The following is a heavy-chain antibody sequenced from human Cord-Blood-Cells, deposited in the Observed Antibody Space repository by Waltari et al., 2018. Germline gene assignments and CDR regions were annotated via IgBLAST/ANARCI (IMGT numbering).Heavy chain of an antibody. CDR2: INHSGST. Sequence: QVQLQQWGAGLLKPSETLSLTCAVYGGSFSGYYWSWIRQPPGKGPEWIGEINHSGSTNYNPSRKSRVTISVDTSKNQFSLKLSSVTAADTAVYYCARKLGYCSSTSCTNWFDPWGQGTLVTVSS. V-gene: IGHV4-34*01. CDR1: GGSFSGYY. CDR3: ARKLGYCSSTSCTNWFDP. D-gene: IGHD2-2*01. J-gene: IGHJ5*02.